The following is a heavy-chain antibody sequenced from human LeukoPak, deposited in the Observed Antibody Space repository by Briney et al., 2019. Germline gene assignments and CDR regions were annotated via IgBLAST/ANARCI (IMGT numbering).Heavy chain of an antibody. Sequence: SETLSLTCTVSGGSISSSSYYWGWIRQPPGKGLEWIGSIYYSGSTYYNPSLKSRVTISVDTSKNQFSLKLSSETAADTAVYYCASSSSSAGKTPRFDYWGQGTLVTVSS. CDR2: IYYSGST. CDR1: GGSISSSSYY. V-gene: IGHV4-39*07. D-gene: IGHD6-6*01. J-gene: IGHJ4*02. CDR3: ASSSSSAGKTPRFDY.